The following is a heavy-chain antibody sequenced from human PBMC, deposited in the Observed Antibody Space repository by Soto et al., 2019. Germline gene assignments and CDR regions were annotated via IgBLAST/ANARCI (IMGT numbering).Heavy chain of an antibody. Sequence: PSETLSLTGTVSGGSISSYYWSWIRQPPGKGLEWIGYIYYSGSTNYNPSLKSRVTISVDTSKNQFSLKLSSVTAADTAGYYCAREARFWSGYSRNWFDPWGQGTLVTVSS. CDR1: GGSISSYY. V-gene: IGHV4-59*01. D-gene: IGHD3-3*01. CDR3: AREARFWSGYSRNWFDP. CDR2: IYYSGST. J-gene: IGHJ5*02.